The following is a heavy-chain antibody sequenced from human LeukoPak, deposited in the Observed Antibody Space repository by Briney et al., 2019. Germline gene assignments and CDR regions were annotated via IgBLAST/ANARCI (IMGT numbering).Heavy chain of an antibody. V-gene: IGHV4-59*08. Sequence: SETLSLTCTVSGGSISSYYWSWIRQTPGEGLEWIGYISYSGGTNYNPSLKSRVTISRDTSKNQFSLKLRSVTAADTARYYCARSVDTAMDFDHWGRGSRVTVSS. CDR1: GGSISSYY. CDR2: ISYSGGT. CDR3: ARSVDTAMDFDH. J-gene: IGHJ4*02. D-gene: IGHD5-18*01.